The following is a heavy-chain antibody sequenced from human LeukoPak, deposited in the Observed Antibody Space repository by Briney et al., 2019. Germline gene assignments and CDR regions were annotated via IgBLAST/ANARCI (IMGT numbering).Heavy chain of an antibody. CDR3: ARDKYYYDSSASVRFDY. D-gene: IGHD3-22*01. CDR2: VNDSGST. CDR1: GGSFSGYY. Sequence: SETLSLTCAVYGGSFSGYYWRWIRQPPGKGLEWSGEVNDSGSTNYKPSLKSGVTISVDTAKNQFSLKLSSVSAADTAVYYCARDKYYYDSSASVRFDYWGQGTLVTVSS. V-gene: IGHV4-34*01. J-gene: IGHJ4*02.